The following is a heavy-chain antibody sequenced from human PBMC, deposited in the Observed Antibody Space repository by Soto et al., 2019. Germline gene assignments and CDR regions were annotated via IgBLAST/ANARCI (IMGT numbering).Heavy chain of an antibody. J-gene: IGHJ4*02. CDR3: ARQYGYNYGHIEH. V-gene: IGHV4-39*01. D-gene: IGHD5-18*01. Sequence: SETLSLTCTVSGGSICRIGYYWGWVRQPPGKGLEWIGSIYYNGVAHYSPSLETRLTISVDTSKNHFSLKLNSVTAADAAIYYCARQYGYNYGHIEHWGQGTVVTVSS. CDR2: IYYNGVA. CDR1: GGSICRIGYY.